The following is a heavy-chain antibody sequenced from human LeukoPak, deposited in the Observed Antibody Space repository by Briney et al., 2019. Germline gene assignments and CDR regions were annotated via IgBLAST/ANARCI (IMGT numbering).Heavy chain of an antibody. CDR1: GLTVTNAW. CDR2: IASKTDGGAT. V-gene: IGHV3-15*07. D-gene: IGHD3-10*01. Sequence: GGSLRLSCSASGLTVTNAWMNWVRQAPGEGLDWVGRIASKTDGGATDYAAPVKGRFTISRDDSKNTLNLQMNSLETEDTAVYYCTTGIRGDWGQGTLVTVSS. CDR3: TTGIRGD. J-gene: IGHJ4*02.